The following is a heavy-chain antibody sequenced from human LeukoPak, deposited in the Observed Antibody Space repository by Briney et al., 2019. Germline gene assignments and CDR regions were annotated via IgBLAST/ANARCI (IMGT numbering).Heavy chain of an antibody. CDR3: ARDTYSGNYGNYYYYYMDV. CDR2: ITNSGTYI. Sequence: GAPRLLCAASGFTFNNYNMNWGRQAPGKALEWVSSITNSGTYIFYAHSLKGRFTISRDNARNSLYLQMNCLGPEDTAVYYCARDTYSGNYGNYYYYYMDVWGKGTTVTISS. D-gene: IGHD1-26*01. CDR1: GFTFNNYN. J-gene: IGHJ6*03. V-gene: IGHV3-21*01.